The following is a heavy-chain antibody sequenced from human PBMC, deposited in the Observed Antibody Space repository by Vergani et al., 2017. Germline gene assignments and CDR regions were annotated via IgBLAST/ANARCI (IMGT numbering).Heavy chain of an antibody. CDR3: VKDAGSYENFFDS. CDR2: LTGGVGST. J-gene: IGHJ4*02. Sequence: EGQSLESGGSLKQPGGSVRLSCAASGFTFSTYAMAWVRQVPGKGLEWVSALTGGVGSTYYADFFKGRFIISRDNSRDTLYLQMYSLRPEDTSSYYCVKDAGSYENFFDSWGQGTLVTVSS. V-gene: IGHV3-23*01. D-gene: IGHD1-26*01. CDR1: GFTFSTYA.